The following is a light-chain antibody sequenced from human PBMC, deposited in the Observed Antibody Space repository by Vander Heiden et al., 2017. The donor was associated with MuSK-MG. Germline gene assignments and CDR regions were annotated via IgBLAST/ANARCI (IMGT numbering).Light chain of an antibody. CDR1: SSDVGGYNY. J-gene: IGLJ1*01. CDR3: CSYAGSYV. Sequence: QSALTQPRPVSGSPGQSVTISCTGTSSDVGGYNYVSWYQQHAGKAPKLMIYDVSKRPSGVPDRFSGSKSGNTASLTISGLQAEDEADYYCCSYAGSYVFGTGTKVTVL. CDR2: DVS. V-gene: IGLV2-11*01.